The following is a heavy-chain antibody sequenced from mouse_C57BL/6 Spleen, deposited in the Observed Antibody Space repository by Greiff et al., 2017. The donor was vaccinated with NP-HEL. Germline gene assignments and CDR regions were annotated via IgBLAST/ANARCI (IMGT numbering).Heavy chain of an antibody. CDR2: IYPSNGGT. D-gene: IGHD1-1*02. V-gene: IGHV1-53*01. CDR3: ARGVSEGGGYVGYAMDY. Sequence: QVQLQQPGTELVKPGASVKLSCKASGYTFTSYWMHWVKQRPGQGLEWIGNIYPSNGGTNYNEKFKSKATLTVDKSSSTAYMQLRSLTSADSAVEDCARGVSEGGGYVGYAMDYWGQGTTVTVSS. CDR1: GYTFTSYW. J-gene: IGHJ4*01.